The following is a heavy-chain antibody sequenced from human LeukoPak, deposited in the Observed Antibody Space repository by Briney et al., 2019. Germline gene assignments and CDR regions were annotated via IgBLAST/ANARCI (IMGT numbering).Heavy chain of an antibody. CDR1: GGSFSGYF. Sequence: PSETLSLTCGVYGGSFSGYFWTWIRQLPGTGLEWIGETNDRGHSNYHPSLRSRVSMSIDTSSYQFSLRLSSVTAADTAVYYCARGPAFDYWGQGALVTVSS. V-gene: IGHV4-34*01. J-gene: IGHJ4*02. CDR2: TNDRGHS. CDR3: ARGPAFDY.